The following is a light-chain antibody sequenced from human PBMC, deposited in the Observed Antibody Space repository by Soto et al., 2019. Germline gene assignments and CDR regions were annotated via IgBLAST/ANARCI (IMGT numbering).Light chain of an antibody. Sequence: QSALTQPASVSGSPGQSITICCTGTSSDVGSYNLVSWYQQHPGKAPKLMIYEGSKRPSGVSNRFSGSKSGNTASLTISGLQAEDEADYYCCSYAGSRVFGGGTKVTVL. CDR2: EGS. V-gene: IGLV2-23*01. J-gene: IGLJ3*02. CDR1: SSDVGSYNL. CDR3: CSYAGSRV.